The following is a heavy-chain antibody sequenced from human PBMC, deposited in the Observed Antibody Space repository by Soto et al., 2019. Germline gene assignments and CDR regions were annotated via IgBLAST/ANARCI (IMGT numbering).Heavy chain of an antibody. CDR2: ISYDGSNK. Sequence: QAQLVESGGGVVQPGRSLRLSCAASGFTFSSYAMHWVRQAPGKGLEWVAVISYDGSNKYYADSVKGLFTISRDNSKNTLYLQMNSLRAEDTAVYYCARDSSSWYGGGYGMDVWGQGTTVTVSS. V-gene: IGHV3-30-3*01. J-gene: IGHJ6*02. CDR3: ARDSSSWYGGGYGMDV. CDR1: GFTFSSYA. D-gene: IGHD6-13*01.